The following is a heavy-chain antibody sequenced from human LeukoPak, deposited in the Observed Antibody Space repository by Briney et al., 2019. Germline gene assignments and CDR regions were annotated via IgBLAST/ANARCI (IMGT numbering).Heavy chain of an antibody. Sequence: HPGGSLRLSCAASGFPFSSYWMHWVRQVPGKGLLWVSRINSDGSATIYADSVRGRFTISRDNAKNTLYLQMSGLRVEDTAVYHCASDSPYHGMDVWGQGTTVTVSS. CDR3: ASDSPYHGMDV. CDR1: GFPFSSYW. CDR2: INSDGSAT. J-gene: IGHJ6*02. V-gene: IGHV3-74*01.